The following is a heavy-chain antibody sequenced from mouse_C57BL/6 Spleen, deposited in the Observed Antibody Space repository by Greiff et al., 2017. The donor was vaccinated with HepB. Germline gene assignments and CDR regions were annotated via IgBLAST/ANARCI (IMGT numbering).Heavy chain of an antibody. CDR2: IDPETGGT. V-gene: IGHV1-15*01. D-gene: IGHD2-4*01. CDR3: TRNYDYDDY. CDR1: GYTFTDYE. Sequence: VQLQQSGAELVRPGASVTLSCKASGYTFTDYEMHWVKQTPVHGLEWIGAIDPETGGTAYNQKFKGKAILTADKSSSTAYMALRSLTSEDSAVYYCTRNYDYDDYWGQGTTLTVSS. J-gene: IGHJ2*01.